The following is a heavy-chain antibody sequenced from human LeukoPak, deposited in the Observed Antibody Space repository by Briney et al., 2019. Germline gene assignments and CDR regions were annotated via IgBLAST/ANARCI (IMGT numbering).Heavy chain of an antibody. CDR3: ARDWSSVDFYYMDV. V-gene: IGHV1-18*01. CDR2: ISAYNGNT. CDR1: GYTFTTYG. Sequence: ASVKVSGKASGYTFTTYGISWVRQAPGQGLEWMGWISAYNGNTNYAQKFQGRVTMTTDTSTSTAYMELRSLRSDDTAVYYCARDWSSVDFYYMDVWGKGTTVTVSS. J-gene: IGHJ6*03.